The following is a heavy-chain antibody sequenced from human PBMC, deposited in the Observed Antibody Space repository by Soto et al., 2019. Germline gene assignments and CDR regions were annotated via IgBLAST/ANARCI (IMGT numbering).Heavy chain of an antibody. D-gene: IGHD6-19*01. CDR1: GYTFTSYY. V-gene: IGHV1-46*01. Sequence: ASVKVSCKASGYTFTSYYMHWVRQAPGQGREWMGIINPSGGSTSYAQKFQGRVTMTRDTSTSTVYMELSSLRSEDTAVYYCARGYSSGWYQGGAFDIWGQGTMVTVSS. J-gene: IGHJ3*02. CDR2: INPSGGST. CDR3: ARGYSSGWYQGGAFDI.